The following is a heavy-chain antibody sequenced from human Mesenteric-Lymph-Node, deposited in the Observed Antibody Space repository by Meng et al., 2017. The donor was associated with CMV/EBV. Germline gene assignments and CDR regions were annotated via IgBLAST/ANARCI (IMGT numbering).Heavy chain of an antibody. Sequence: GESLKISCAASGFTFSSYAMSWVRQAPGKGLEWVSAISGSGGSTYYADSVKGRFTISKDNSKNTLYLQMNSLRVEDTAIYYCARETTGVVDYWGQGTLVTVSS. CDR3: ARETTGVVDY. V-gene: IGHV3-23*01. CDR1: GFTFSSYA. J-gene: IGHJ4*02. D-gene: IGHD7-27*01. CDR2: ISGSGGST.